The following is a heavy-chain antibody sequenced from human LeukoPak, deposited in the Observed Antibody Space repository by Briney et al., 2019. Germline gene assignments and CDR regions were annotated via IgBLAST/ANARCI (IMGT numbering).Heavy chain of an antibody. CDR2: IRSSSSYI. V-gene: IGHV3-21*01. D-gene: IGHD1-26*01. Sequence: GGSLRLSCAASGFTFSSYSMNWVRQAPGEGLEWVSSIRSSSSYIYYADSVKGRFTISRDNAKTSLYLQMNSLRAEDTAVYYCAREKPIVGATTRWFDPWGQGTLVTVSS. CDR1: GFTFSSYS. J-gene: IGHJ5*02. CDR3: AREKPIVGATTRWFDP.